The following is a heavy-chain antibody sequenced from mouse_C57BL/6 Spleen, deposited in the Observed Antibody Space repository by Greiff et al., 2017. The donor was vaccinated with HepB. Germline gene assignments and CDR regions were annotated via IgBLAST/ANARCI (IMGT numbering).Heavy chain of an antibody. J-gene: IGHJ2*01. CDR1: GFTFSNYW. D-gene: IGHD1-1*01. Sequence: EVKVVESGGGLVQPGGSMKLSCVASGFTFSNYWMNWVRQSPEKGLEWVAQIRLKSDNYATHYAESVKGRFTISRDDSKSSVYLQMNNLRAEDTGIYYCTGWGAYSHFDYWGQGTTLTVSS. CDR3: TGWGAYSHFDY. CDR2: IRLKSDNYAT. V-gene: IGHV6-3*01.